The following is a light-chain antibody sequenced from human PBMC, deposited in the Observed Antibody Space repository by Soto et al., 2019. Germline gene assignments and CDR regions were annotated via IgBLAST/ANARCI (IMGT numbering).Light chain of an antibody. CDR1: NIESKH. CDR2: DDS. J-gene: IGLJ2*01. Sequence: SYELTQPPSVSVAPGQTAKITCEGNNIESKHVHWYQQKPGQAPVLVVYDDSDRPSGIPERFSGSNSGNTATLTISRVEAGDEADYYCQVWDNSSDHVVFGGGTKLTVL. CDR3: QVWDNSSDHVV. V-gene: IGLV3-21*02.